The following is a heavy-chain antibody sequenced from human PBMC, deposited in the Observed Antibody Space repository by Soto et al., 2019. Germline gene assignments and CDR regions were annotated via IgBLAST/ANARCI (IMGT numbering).Heavy chain of an antibody. CDR1: GFTFSSYA. CDR2: ISGSGGST. D-gene: IGHD3-3*01. CDR3: AKDRRLAPIFYYYYGMDV. J-gene: IGHJ6*02. Sequence: AGSLTLSCAASGFTFSSYAISWVRQAQGKGLEWVSAISGSGGSTYYADSVKGRFTISRDNSKNTLYLQMNSLRAEDTAVYYCAKDRRLAPIFYYYYGMDVWGQGTTVTV. V-gene: IGHV3-23*01.